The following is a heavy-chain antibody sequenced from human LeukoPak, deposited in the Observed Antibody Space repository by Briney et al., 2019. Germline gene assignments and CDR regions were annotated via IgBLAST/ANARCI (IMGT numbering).Heavy chain of an antibody. CDR3: AKDPRDISTGNYDEFDI. V-gene: IGHV1-46*01. Sequence: ASVKVSCKASRYSFSNYCMHWVRQAPGQGLEWLAIINPSLHIPIYAQTFQGRVTMTTDMSTSTFYMELSNLVSEDTAVYYCAKDPRDISTGNYDEFDIWGQGTMVTVSS. J-gene: IGHJ3*02. CDR2: INPSLHIP. CDR1: RYSFSNYC. D-gene: IGHD3-9*01.